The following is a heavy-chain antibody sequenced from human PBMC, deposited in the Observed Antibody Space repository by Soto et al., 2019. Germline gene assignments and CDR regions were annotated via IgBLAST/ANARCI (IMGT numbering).Heavy chain of an antibody. Sequence: QVQLVESGGGVVQPGRSLRLSCAASGFTFSSYAMHWVRQAPGKGLEWVAVISYDGSNKYYADSVKGRFTISRDNSKNTLYLQMNSLSAEDTAVYYCARVCGGDCYYGMDVWGQGTTVTVSS. CDR1: GFTFSSYA. CDR2: ISYDGSNK. D-gene: IGHD2-21*01. J-gene: IGHJ6*02. CDR3: ARVCGGDCYYGMDV. V-gene: IGHV3-30-3*01.